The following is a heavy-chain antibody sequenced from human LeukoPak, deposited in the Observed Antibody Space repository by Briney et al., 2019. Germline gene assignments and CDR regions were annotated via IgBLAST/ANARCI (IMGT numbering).Heavy chain of an antibody. CDR3: ASQTRHCSGGSCYGGWFDP. CDR2: MYYSGST. J-gene: IGHJ5*02. V-gene: IGHV4-39*01. D-gene: IGHD2-15*01. Sequence: PSETLSLTCTVSGGSMSSASYYCGWIRQPPGKGLEWIGSMYYSGSTYYNPSLESRATISVGTSKNQFSLKLSSVTAADTAVYYFASQTRHCSGGSCYGGWFDPWGQGTLVTVSS. CDR1: GGSMSSASYY.